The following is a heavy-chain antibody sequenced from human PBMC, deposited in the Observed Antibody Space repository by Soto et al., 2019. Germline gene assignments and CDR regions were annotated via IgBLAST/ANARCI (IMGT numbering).Heavy chain of an antibody. CDR3: ARDLGCAFDY. J-gene: IGHJ4*02. D-gene: IGHD6-19*01. CDR2: ITQSGSAT. CDR1: GFTFSAYS. V-gene: IGHV3-48*01. Sequence: EVQLVESGGGLVQPGGSLRLSCAASGFTFSAYSMNWFRQAPGQGLEWLSYITQSGSATHYADSVKGRFTISRDNGKNSLYIQLNNLRAEDTAVYYCARDLGCAFDYWGRGTLVTVSS.